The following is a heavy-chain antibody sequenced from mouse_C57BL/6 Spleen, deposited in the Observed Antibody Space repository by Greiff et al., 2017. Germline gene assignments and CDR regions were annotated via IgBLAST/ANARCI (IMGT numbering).Heavy chain of an antibody. CDR1: GYPFTSYD. V-gene: IGHV1-85*01. Sequence: QVQLQQSGPALAKPGASVKLSCKASGYPFTSYDINWVKQRPGQGIEWIGWIYPRDGSTKYNEKFKGKATLTVNTSSSTAYMELHSLTSEDSAVFFCARGAHWFFDYWGPGTTRTVSS. CDR2: IYPRDGST. D-gene: IGHD1-3*01. J-gene: IGHJ2*01. CDR3: ARGAHWFFDY.